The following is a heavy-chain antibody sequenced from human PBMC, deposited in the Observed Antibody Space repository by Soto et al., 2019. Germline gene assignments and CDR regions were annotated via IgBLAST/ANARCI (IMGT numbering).Heavy chain of an antibody. D-gene: IGHD6-19*01. CDR3: AKDFVAVAGPAQGDNWFDP. J-gene: IGHJ5*02. Sequence: LSLTCAASGFTFSSYAMSWVRQAPGKGLEWVSAISGSGGSTYYADSVKGRFTISRDNSKNTLYLQMNSLRAEDTAVYYCAKDFVAVAGPAQGDNWFDPWGQGTLVTVSS. CDR2: ISGSGGST. CDR1: GFTFSSYA. V-gene: IGHV3-23*01.